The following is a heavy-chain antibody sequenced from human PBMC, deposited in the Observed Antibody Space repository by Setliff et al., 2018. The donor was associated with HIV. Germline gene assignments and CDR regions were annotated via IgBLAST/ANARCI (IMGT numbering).Heavy chain of an antibody. Sequence: GGSLRLSCAASGFTFSSSWMTWVRQAPGRGLEYVAGMNRDGREKLYADSVKGRFSISRDNAKNSLYLQMSSLGTEDTAVYFCARDPAFGAFDIWGQGTMVTVSS. CDR2: MNRDGREK. D-gene: IGHD3-10*01. J-gene: IGHJ3*02. CDR1: GFTFSSSW. V-gene: IGHV3-7*04. CDR3: ARDPAFGAFDI.